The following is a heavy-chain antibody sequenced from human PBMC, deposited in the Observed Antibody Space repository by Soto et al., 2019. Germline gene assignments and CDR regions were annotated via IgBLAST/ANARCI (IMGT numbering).Heavy chain of an antibody. Sequence: QVQLQESGPGLVKPSQTLSLTCTVSGVSISSGHYYWSWIRQPPGKGLEWIGHIYDSGSTNNNPSRNSRVAISLDTSRNQFSLKLSSVTAADTAIYYCARGQPAEKVDSWGHGTLVTVSS. CDR2: IYDSGST. J-gene: IGHJ5*01. CDR3: ARGQPAEKVDS. V-gene: IGHV4-30-4*01. D-gene: IGHD6-13*01. CDR1: GVSISSGHYY.